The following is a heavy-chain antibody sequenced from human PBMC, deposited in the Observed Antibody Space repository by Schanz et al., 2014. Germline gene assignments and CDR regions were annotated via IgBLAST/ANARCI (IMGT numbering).Heavy chain of an antibody. D-gene: IGHD6-19*01. J-gene: IGHJ4*02. CDR3: ARKTDSSGTGDY. Sequence: QVQLVESGGGLVKPGGSLRLSCTASGFTFRDYQMTWIRQAPGKGLEWVSYISSDTSSIYYADSVRGRFTISRDNAKNSLYLQMNSLRAEDTAVYYCARKTDSSGTGDYWGQGTLVTVSS. V-gene: IGHV3-11*04. CDR1: GFTFRDYQ. CDR2: ISSDTSSI.